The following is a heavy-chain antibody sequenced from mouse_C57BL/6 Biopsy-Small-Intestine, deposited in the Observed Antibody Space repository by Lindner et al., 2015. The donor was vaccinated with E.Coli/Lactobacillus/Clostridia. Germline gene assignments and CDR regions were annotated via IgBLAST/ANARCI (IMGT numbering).Heavy chain of an antibody. CDR3: ARRSVNGRSPYLDY. J-gene: IGHJ2*01. CDR1: GYTFTDYY. Sequence: VQLQESGPELVKPGASVKISCKASGYTFTDYYINWVKQRPGQGLEWIGWTYPGSGNTKYNEKFKGKATLTVDTSSSTANMHLSSLTSEDSAVYFCARRSVNGRSPYLDYWGQGTTLTVSS. CDR2: TYPGSGNT. V-gene: IGHV1-84*01. D-gene: IGHD1-1*01.